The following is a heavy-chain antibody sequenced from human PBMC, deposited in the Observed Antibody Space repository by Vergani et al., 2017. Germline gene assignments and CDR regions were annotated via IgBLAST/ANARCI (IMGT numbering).Heavy chain of an antibody. CDR2: ISANNGNT. Sequence: QVQLVQSGAEVKKPGASVKVSCKASGYTFTSYGISWVRQAPGQGLEWMGWISANNGNTNYAKKLQGSFTMTTATSTSPAYMELRSLRSDDTAVYYCARDNSGPGDYYYYGMDVWGQGTTVTVSS. D-gene: IGHD6-19*01. CDR1: GYTFTSYG. CDR3: ARDNSGPGDYYYYGMDV. V-gene: IGHV1-18*01. J-gene: IGHJ6*02.